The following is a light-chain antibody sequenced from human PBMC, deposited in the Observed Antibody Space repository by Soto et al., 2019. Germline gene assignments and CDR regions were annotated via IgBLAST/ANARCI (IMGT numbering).Light chain of an antibody. CDR1: SSDVGSYNL. Sequence: QSALTQPASVSGSPGQSITISCTGTSSDVGSYNLVSWYQQHPGKAPKLMIYEGSKRPSGVSNRFSGSKSGNTASLTISGLQAEDEADYYCCSYAGSRVFGTGTKLT. CDR3: CSYAGSRV. V-gene: IGLV2-23*01. J-gene: IGLJ1*01. CDR2: EGS.